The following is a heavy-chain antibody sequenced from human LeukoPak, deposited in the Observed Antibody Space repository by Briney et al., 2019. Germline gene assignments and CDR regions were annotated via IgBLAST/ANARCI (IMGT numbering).Heavy chain of an antibody. CDR3: ARVHYDSSGYYPVFDY. D-gene: IGHD3-22*01. CDR2: IYYSGST. V-gene: IGHV4-39*07. CDR1: GGSISSSSYY. J-gene: IGHJ4*02. Sequence: SETLSLTCTVSGGSISSSSYYWGWIRQPPGKGLEWIGSIYYSGSTYYNPSLKSRVTISVDTSKNQFSLKLSSVTAADTAVYYCARVHYDSSGYYPVFDYWGQGTLVTVSS.